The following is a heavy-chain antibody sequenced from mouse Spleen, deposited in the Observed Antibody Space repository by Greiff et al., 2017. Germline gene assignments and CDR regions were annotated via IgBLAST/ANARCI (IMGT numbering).Heavy chain of an antibody. J-gene: IGHJ2*01. CDR1: GYSITSDY. D-gene: IGHD2-4*01. Sequence: EVQLVESGPGLAKPSQSLSLTCSATGYSITSDYWNWIRKCPGHKLEYMGYISHSGSTSYYPSRKSRLSITRDTSKNQYYLQLNSVTTEDTATYCCAIYGDYEYFDYWGQGTTLTVSS. V-gene: IGHV3-8*01. CDR2: ISHSGST. CDR3: AIYGDYEYFDY.